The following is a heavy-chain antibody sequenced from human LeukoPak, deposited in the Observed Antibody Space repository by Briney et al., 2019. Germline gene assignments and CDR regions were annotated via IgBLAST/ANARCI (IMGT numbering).Heavy chain of an antibody. V-gene: IGHV3-7*05. D-gene: IGHD2-2*01. CDR2: IKQDGSEK. CDR3: ARDQRYCSSSSCPWEPFDY. Sequence: GGSLRLSCAPSGFTFSIYWMSWVRPAPGEGGEWVANIKQDGSEKYYVDSVKGRFTISRDNAKNSLYLQMNSLRAEDTAVYYCARDQRYCSSSSCPWEPFDYWGQGTLVTVSS. CDR1: GFTFSIYW. J-gene: IGHJ4*02.